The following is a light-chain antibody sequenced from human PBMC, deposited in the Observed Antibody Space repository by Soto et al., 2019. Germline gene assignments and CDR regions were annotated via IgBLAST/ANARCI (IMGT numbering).Light chain of an antibody. Sequence: EIVLTQSPGTLSESPGERATLSCRASQSVSSSYLAWYQQKPGQAPRLLIYGASSRATGIPDRFSGSGSGTDFTLTISRLEPEDFAMYYCQQYGSSPFTFGPGTKVDIK. J-gene: IGKJ3*01. CDR3: QQYGSSPFT. V-gene: IGKV3-20*01. CDR2: GAS. CDR1: QSVSSSY.